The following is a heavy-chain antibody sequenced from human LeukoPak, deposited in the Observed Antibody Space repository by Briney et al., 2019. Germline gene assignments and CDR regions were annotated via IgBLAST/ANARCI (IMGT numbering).Heavy chain of an antibody. D-gene: IGHD6-19*01. CDR2: INPNSGGT. CDR1: GYTFTGYY. CDR3: ARPSGLYSGWYGNFDY. Sequence: ASVKVSCKASGYTFTGYYMHWVRQAPGQGLEWMGRINPNSGGTNYAQTFQGRVTMTRDTSISTAYMELSRLRSDDTAVYYCARPSGLYSGWYGNFDYWGQGTLVTVSS. V-gene: IGHV1-2*06. J-gene: IGHJ4*02.